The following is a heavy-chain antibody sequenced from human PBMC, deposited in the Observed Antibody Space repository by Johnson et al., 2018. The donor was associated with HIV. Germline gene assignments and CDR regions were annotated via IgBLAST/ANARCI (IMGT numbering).Heavy chain of an antibody. Sequence: QVQLVESGGGVVQPGRSLRLSCAASGFIFSDYGMHWVRQAPGKGLEWVAFIRYDGSNKYYADSVKGRFTISRDNSKNTLYLQMNSLRAEDTAVYYCAKGMWGHDAFDIWGQGTMVTVSS. CDR3: AKGMWGHDAFDI. CDR2: IRYDGSNK. D-gene: IGHD1-26*01. V-gene: IGHV3-33*08. J-gene: IGHJ3*02. CDR1: GFIFSDYG.